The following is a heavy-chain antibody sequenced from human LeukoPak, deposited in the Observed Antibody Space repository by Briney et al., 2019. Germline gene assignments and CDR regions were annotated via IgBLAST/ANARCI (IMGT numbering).Heavy chain of an antibody. V-gene: IGHV3-23*01. Sequence: GGSLRLSCAASGFTFGGYAMTWVRQAPGKGLEWVSSITYNGAATYYLDSVKARFTISRDNSRSTLYLQMDSLTAEDTALYYCAKDGLYFDGSTHIYYFDSWGQGTLVAVSS. CDR1: GFTFGGYA. D-gene: IGHD3-9*01. J-gene: IGHJ4*02. CDR2: ITYNGAAT. CDR3: AKDGLYFDGSTHIYYFDS.